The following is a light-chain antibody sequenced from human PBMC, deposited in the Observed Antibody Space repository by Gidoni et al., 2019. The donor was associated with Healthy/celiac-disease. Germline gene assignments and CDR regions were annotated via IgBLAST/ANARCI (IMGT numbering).Light chain of an antibody. J-gene: IGKJ2*04. V-gene: IGKV3-11*01. CDR3: QQRSNWRCS. Sequence: EIVLTQSTATLSWSPGERATLSCRASQSVSSYLAWYQQKPGQAPRLLIYDASNRATGIPARFSGSGSGTDFTLTISSLEPEDFAVYYCQQRSNWRCSFGQGTKLEIK. CDR2: DAS. CDR1: QSVSSY.